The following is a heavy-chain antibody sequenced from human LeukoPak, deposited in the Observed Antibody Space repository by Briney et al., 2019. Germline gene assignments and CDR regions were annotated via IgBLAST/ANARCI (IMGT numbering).Heavy chain of an antibody. Sequence: GGSLRLSCAASGFTFSSYWMVWVRQAPGKGLEWVANIKQDGSEKYYVDSVKGRFTISRDNAKNSLYLQMNSLRAEDTAVYYCARDYDLGIVDYWGQGTLVTVSS. CDR2: IKQDGSEK. D-gene: IGHD7-27*01. CDR3: ARDYDLGIVDY. J-gene: IGHJ4*02. CDR1: GFTFSSYW. V-gene: IGHV3-7*01.